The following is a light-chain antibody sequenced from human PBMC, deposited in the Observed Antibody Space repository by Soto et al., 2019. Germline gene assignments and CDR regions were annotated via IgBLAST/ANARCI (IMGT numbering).Light chain of an antibody. Sequence: DIQMTQSPSTLSASVGDRVTITCRASHSVSSWLAWYQQKPGKAPKLLIYKASTLQSGVPSRFSGSGSGTEFTLTILSLQPDDFATYYCQQYNGYPLTFSGGTKVEIK. V-gene: IGKV1-5*03. J-gene: IGKJ4*01. CDR3: QQYNGYPLT. CDR1: HSVSSW. CDR2: KAS.